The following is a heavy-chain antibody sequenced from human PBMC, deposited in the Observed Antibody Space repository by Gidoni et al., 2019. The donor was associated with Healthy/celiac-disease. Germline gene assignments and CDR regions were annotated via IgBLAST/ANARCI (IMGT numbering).Heavy chain of an antibody. CDR2: ISAYNGNT. V-gene: IGHV1-18*01. D-gene: IGHD6-19*01. CDR1: GYTFTSYG. Sequence: QVQLVPSGAEVKKPGASVKVSCKASGYTFTSYGISWVRQAPGQGLEWMGWISAYNGNTNYAQKLQGRVTMTTDTSTSTAYMELRSLRSDDTAVYYCARDLPMLIGSSGWGNYYYYYMDVWGKGTTVTVSS. J-gene: IGHJ6*03. CDR3: ARDLPMLIGSSGWGNYYYYYMDV.